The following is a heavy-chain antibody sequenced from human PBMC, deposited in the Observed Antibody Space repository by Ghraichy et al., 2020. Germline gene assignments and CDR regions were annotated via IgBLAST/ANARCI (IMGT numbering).Heavy chain of an antibody. CDR3: AKTPAVADQFYYYYGMYV. V-gene: IGHV3-23*01. CDR1: GFSFSNYA. Sequence: GGSLRLSCVASGFSFSNYAMNWVRQAPGKGLEWVSTISSSAVTTYFADSVKGRFTVSRDNSKSTLYLHMSSLRAEDTAVYFCAKTPAVADQFYYYYGMYVWGQGTTVTVSS. D-gene: IGHD6-19*01. J-gene: IGHJ6*02. CDR2: ISSSAVTT.